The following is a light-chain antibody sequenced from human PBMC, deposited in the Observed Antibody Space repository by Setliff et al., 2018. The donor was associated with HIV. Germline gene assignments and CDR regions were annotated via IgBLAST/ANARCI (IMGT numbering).Light chain of an antibody. V-gene: IGLV2-14*03. J-gene: IGLJ1*01. CDR3: SSYTSSGTPV. CDR1: SSDVGGYNY. Sequence: QSALTQPASVSGSPGQSITVSCTGTSSDVGGYNYVSWFQQHPGKAPKIMIYDVTNRPSGVSNRFSGSKSGNTASLTISGLQAEDEADYYCSSYTSSGTPVFGTGTKVTVL. CDR2: DVT.